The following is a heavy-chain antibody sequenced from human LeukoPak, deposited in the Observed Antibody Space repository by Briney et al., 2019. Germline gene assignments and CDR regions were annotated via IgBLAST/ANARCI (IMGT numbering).Heavy chain of an antibody. D-gene: IGHD5-24*01. Sequence: KRGESLKISCQGSGYSFTTYWIAWVRQMPGKDLEWMGIIYLGDSDTRYSPSFQGQVTISADKSITTAYLQWSSLKASDTAMYYCARLPSHGGYFDLWGRGTLVTVSS. CDR1: GYSFTTYW. CDR2: IYLGDSDT. V-gene: IGHV5-51*01. CDR3: ARLPSHGGYFDL. J-gene: IGHJ2*01.